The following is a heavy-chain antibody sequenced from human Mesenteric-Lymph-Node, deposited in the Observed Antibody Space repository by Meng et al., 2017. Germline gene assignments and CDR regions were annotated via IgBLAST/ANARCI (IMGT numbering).Heavy chain of an antibody. CDR3: ARASDDDTSRHFDY. CDR2: VYYTGST. V-gene: IGHV4-59*08. CDR1: GGSISPFY. D-gene: IGHD3-22*01. J-gene: IGHJ4*02. Sequence: SETLSLTCTVSGGSISPFYWSWIRQSPGKGLEWIGYVYYTGSTNYNPSLKSRVTTSVDTSKNQFSLKLSSVTAADTAVYYGARASDDDTSRHFDYWGQGTLVTVSS.